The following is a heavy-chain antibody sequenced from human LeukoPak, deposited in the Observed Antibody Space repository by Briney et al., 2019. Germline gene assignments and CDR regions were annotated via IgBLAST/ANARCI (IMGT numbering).Heavy chain of an antibody. CDR2: IIPIFGTA. CDR3: ARASLLDY. Sequence: ASVKVSCKASGGTFSNYAISWVRQAPGQGLEWMGGIIPIFGTANYAQKFQGRVTITRNTSISTAYMELSSLRSEDTAVYYCARASLLDYWGQGTLVTVSS. CDR1: GGTFSNYA. V-gene: IGHV1-69*05. D-gene: IGHD1-26*01. J-gene: IGHJ4*02.